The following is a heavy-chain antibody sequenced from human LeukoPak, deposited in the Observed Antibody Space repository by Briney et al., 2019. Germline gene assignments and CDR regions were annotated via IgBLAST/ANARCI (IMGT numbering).Heavy chain of an antibody. J-gene: IGHJ6*02. CDR1: GFAFSKFA. Sequence: GGSLRLSCAASGFAFSKFALNWVRQSPGKGLEWVSSISTSSSSMYYADSEKGRFTISRDNSKNTLYLQMNSLRAEDTAVYYCARDKYSSSWPYYYYGMDVWGQGTTVTVSS. CDR3: ARDKYSSSWPYYYYGMDV. CDR2: ISTSSSSM. V-gene: IGHV3-21*01. D-gene: IGHD6-13*01.